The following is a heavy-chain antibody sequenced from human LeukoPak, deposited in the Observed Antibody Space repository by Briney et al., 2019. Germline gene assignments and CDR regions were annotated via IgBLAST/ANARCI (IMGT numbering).Heavy chain of an antibody. CDR3: ARIWGPSCFDY. CDR2: ISGSGGST. D-gene: IGHD2/OR15-2a*01. CDR1: GFAFSSYA. J-gene: IGHJ4*02. V-gene: IGHV3-23*01. Sequence: GGSLRLSCAASGFAFSSYAMSWVRQAPGKGLEWVSAISGSGGSTYYADSVKGRFTISRDNSKNTLYLQMNSLRAEDTAVYYCARIWGPSCFDYWGQGTLVTVSS.